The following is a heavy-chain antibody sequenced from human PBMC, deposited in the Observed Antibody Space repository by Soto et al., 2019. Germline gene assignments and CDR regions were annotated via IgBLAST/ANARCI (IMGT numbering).Heavy chain of an antibody. CDR2: FDPEDGET. V-gene: IGHV1-24*01. CDR1: GYTLTDLS. Sequence: ASVKVSCKVSGYTLTDLSMQWVRQAPGKGLEWMGGFDPEDGETIYAQKFQGRVTMTEDTATDTAYIELSSLRSEDTAVYCCATHRSGRSLECLPEDSLGYCGQGTLVTV. J-gene: IGHJ4*02. CDR3: ATHRSGRSLECLPEDSLGY. D-gene: IGHD3-3*01.